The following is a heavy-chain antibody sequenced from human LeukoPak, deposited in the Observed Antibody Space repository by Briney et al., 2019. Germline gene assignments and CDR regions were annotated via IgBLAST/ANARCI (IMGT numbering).Heavy chain of an antibody. CDR3: ATSYYYDSSGYSWGY. Sequence: GESLKISCATSGYNFPRHWIGWVRQMPGKGLEWMRIIYPGDSDTRYSPSFQGQVTISADKSISTAYLQWSSLKASDTAMYYCATSYYYDSSGYSWGYWGQGTLVTVSS. CDR2: IYPGDSDT. D-gene: IGHD3-22*01. CDR1: GYNFPRHW. J-gene: IGHJ4*02. V-gene: IGHV5-51*01.